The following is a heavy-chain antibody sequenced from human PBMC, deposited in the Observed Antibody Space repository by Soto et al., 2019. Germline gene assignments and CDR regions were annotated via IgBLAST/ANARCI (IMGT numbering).Heavy chain of an antibody. V-gene: IGHV4-34*01. CDR3: ATSSGGIVVVPAASPGSYCYYMDV. D-gene: IGHD2-2*01. CDR1: GGSFSGYY. CDR2: FNHSGRT. Sequence: QVQLQQWGAGLLKPSETLSLTCAVYGGSFSGYYWCWIRQPPGKGLEWIGEFNHSGRTNYNPSLKSRDIIPVDTSKNQFALKLSSVTDADTAVYYCATSSGGIVVVPAASPGSYCYYMDVWGKGTTITVSS. J-gene: IGHJ6*03.